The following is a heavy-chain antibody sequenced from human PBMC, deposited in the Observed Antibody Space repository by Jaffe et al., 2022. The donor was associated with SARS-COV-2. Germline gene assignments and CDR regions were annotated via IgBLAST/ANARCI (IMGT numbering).Heavy chain of an antibody. D-gene: IGHD1-1*01. CDR1: GYTFTSND. CDR3: AREWYIWDGRLGYYYMDV. J-gene: IGHJ6*03. Sequence: QVQLVQSGAEVKKPGASVKVSCEASGYTFTSNDINWVRQAPGQGLEYMGWMNPSSGNTGYAQKFQGRLTMTRDTSRSTAYMELSGLRSDDTAVYYCAREWYIWDGRLGYYYMDVWGKGTSVTVSS. V-gene: IGHV1-8*01. CDR2: MNPSSGNT.